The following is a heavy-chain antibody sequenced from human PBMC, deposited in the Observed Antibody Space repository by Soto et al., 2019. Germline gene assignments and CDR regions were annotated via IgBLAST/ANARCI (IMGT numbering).Heavy chain of an antibody. CDR1: GDSFTSYT. CDR3: ATLTTLIISGYGTRRYSGMDV. CDR2: IIPLFATP. J-gene: IGHJ6*01. V-gene: IGHV1-69*06. Sequence: QVQLVQSGAEVKKPGSSVRVSCKASGDSFTSYTMSWGRQAPGQGLEWMGGIIPLFATPNYAQKFQGRVTISADKSTNTTYMGLRRLTSEETSVYYCATLTTLIISGYGTRRYSGMDVWGQGTTVTVPS. D-gene: IGHD5-12*01.